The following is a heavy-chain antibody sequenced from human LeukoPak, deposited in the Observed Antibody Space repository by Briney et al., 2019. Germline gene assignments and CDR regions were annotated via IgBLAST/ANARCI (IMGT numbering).Heavy chain of an antibody. V-gene: IGHV5-51*01. D-gene: IGHD6-19*01. CDR2: IYPGDSDT. J-gene: IGHJ5*02. CDR3: ASAPGGAGTSTSGWKWFDP. Sequence: GESLKISCKGSGYSFTSYWIGWVRQMPGKGLEWMGIIYPGDSDTRYSPSFQGQVTISADKSTSTAYLQWSSLRAWDTSMYYCASAPGGAGTSTSGWKWFDPWGQGSLVTVSS. CDR1: GYSFTSYW.